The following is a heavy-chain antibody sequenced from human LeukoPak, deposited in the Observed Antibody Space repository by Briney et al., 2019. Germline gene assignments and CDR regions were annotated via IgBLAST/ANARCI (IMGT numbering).Heavy chain of an antibody. CDR1: GYTFTTYY. CDR2: ISAYNGNT. CDR3: ARHVPKTYYYDSSGFFFDY. V-gene: IGHV1-18*04. J-gene: IGHJ4*02. Sequence: ASLKVSCKASGYTFTTYYIHWVRRAPGQGLEWMGWISAYNGNTNYAQKLQGRVTMTTDTSTSTAYMELRSLRSDDTAVYYCARHVPKTYYYDSSGFFFDYWGQGTLVTVSS. D-gene: IGHD3-22*01.